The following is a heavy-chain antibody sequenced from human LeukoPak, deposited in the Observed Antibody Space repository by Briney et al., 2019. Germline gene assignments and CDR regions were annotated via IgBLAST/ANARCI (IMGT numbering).Heavy chain of an antibody. CDR3: ARQTGSGLFILP. Sequence: NTSETLSLTCTVSGVSISSSNSYWGWIRQPPGKGLEWIGSIYYSGNTYYNASLKSQVSISIDTPKNQFSLRLTSVTAADTAVYYCARQTGSGLFILPGGQGTLVTVSS. J-gene: IGHJ4*02. CDR1: GVSISSSNSY. D-gene: IGHD3/OR15-3a*01. V-gene: IGHV4-39*01. CDR2: IYYSGNT.